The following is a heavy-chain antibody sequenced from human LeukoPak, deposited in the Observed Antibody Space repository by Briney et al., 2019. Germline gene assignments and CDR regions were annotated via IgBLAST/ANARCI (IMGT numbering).Heavy chain of an antibody. CDR1: GFTFSSYA. CDR3: AKDKGYGYKALDY. D-gene: IGHD5-18*01. J-gene: IGHJ4*02. Sequence: PGGSLRLSCAASGFTFSSYAMSWVRQAPGKGLEWVSAISGSGGSTYYADSVKGRFTISRDNSKNTLYLQRNSLRAEDTAVYYCAKDKGYGYKALDYWGQGTLVTVSS. CDR2: ISGSGGST. V-gene: IGHV3-23*01.